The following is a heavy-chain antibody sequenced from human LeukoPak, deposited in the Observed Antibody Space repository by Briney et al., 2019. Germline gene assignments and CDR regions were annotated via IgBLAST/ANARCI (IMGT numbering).Heavy chain of an antibody. CDR1: GGSISSSSYY. CDR3: ARVRASYYDSSGYSPLT. CDR2: IYYSGST. Sequence: PSETLSLTCTVSGGSISSSSYYWGWIRQPPGKGLEWIGSIYYSGSTYYNPSLKSRVTISVDTSKNQFSLKLSSVTAADTAVYYCARVRASYYDSSGYSPLTWGQGTLVTVSS. V-gene: IGHV4-39*07. D-gene: IGHD3-22*01. J-gene: IGHJ4*02.